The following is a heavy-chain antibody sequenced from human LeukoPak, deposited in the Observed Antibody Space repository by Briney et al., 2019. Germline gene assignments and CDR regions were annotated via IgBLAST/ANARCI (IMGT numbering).Heavy chain of an antibody. CDR1: GYSFTSHW. J-gene: IGHJ4*02. D-gene: IGHD2-2*01. V-gene: IGHV5-51*01. CDR2: IYPGDSDT. CDR3: VRRSSSTTNHAQGEC. Sequence: GESLKISCRGSGYSFTSHWIGWVRQMPGKGLEWMAIIYPGDSDTRYSPSFQGQVTISADKSISTAYLQWSSLKASDTAIYYCVRRSSSTTNHAQGECWGQGTLVTVSS.